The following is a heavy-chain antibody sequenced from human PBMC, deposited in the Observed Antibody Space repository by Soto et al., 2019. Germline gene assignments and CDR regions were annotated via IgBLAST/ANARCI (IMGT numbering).Heavy chain of an antibody. CDR2: ISASGGST. CDR1: KFAITSQV. J-gene: IGHJ6*02. Sequence: EVQMVESGGGLVKPGGSQRLSCKALKFAITSQVMTWVRQAPGKGLEWVSGISASGGSTFYADSVLGRFTITRDDTRNMVYLKMDSLRADDTAVYYCAKRTGDYYFYGLDAWGQGTTVVVSS. D-gene: IGHD7-27*01. CDR3: AKRTGDYYFYGLDA. V-gene: IGHV3-23*04.